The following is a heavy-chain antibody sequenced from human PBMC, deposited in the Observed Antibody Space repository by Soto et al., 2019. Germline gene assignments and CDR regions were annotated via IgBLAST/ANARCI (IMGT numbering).Heavy chain of an antibody. CDR3: ARVRDSSGYYFYDAFDI. V-gene: IGHV6-1*01. Sequence: SKTLSRTCAISGDSVSSNSAAWNWIRQSPSRGLEWLGGTYYRSKWYNDYAVSVKSRITVNPDTSKNQFSLQLNSVTPEDTAVYYCARVRDSSGYYFYDAFDIWGQGTMVTVSS. CDR2: TYYRSKWYN. J-gene: IGHJ3*02. D-gene: IGHD3-22*01. CDR1: GDSVSSNSAA.